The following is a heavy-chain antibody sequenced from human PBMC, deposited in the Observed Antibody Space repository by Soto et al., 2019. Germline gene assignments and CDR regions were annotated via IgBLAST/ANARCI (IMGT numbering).Heavy chain of an antibody. CDR2: IYYSGST. Sequence: QVQLQESGPGLVKPSQTLSLTCTVSGGSISSGGYYWSWIRQHPGEGMEWIGYIYYSGSTYYNPSLKSRVTTSVDTSKNQFSLKLISVTAADTAVYYCARADSNSTHFDYWGQGTLVTVSS. V-gene: IGHV4-31*03. CDR3: ARADSNSTHFDY. CDR1: GGSISSGGYY. J-gene: IGHJ4*02. D-gene: IGHD6-6*01.